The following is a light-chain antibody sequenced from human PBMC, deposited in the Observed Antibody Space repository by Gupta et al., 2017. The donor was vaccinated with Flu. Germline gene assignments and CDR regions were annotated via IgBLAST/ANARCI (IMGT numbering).Light chain of an antibody. CDR2: GDS. J-gene: IGLJ3*02. CDR1: NLESKS. V-gene: IGLV3-21*03. CDR3: QVCDSGSDYWV. Sequence: KTSSMNCGGNNLESKSVHWNQRRPGQAPVLIVYGDSDRPSGIPERFSGSNSGTTATLTIIRVEAGDEADYYCQVCDSGSDYWVFGGGTTLTVL.